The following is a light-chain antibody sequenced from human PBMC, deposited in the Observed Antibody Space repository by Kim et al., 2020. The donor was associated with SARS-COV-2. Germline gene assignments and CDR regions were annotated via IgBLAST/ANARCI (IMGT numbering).Light chain of an antibody. J-gene: IGKJ2*01. V-gene: IGKV1-39*01. CDR2: AAS. Sequence: DIQMTQSPSSLSASVGDRVTITCRSSRSINKYLNWYQQKLGKAPKLLITAASSLQSGVPSRFSGSGSGTDFTLTISSLQPEDFATYDGQQSSGTPPTCGQGTKLEI. CDR1: RSINKY. CDR3: QQSSGTPPT.